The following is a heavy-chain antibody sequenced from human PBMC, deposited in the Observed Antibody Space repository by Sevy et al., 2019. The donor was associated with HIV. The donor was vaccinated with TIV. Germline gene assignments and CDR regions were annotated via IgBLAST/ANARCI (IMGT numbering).Heavy chain of an antibody. J-gene: IGHJ4*02. CDR2: IWYDGINT. CDR1: GFIFSNYG. V-gene: IGHV3-33*08. CDR3: ASDSLPQHWGTEYYFDY. Sequence: GGSLRLSCAASGFIFSNYGMHWVRQSPGKGLEWVAVIWYDGINTYYADSVKGRFTISRDKSKNTLYLQMNSLRPEDTAVYYCASDSLPQHWGTEYYFDYWGQGTLVTVSS. D-gene: IGHD7-27*01.